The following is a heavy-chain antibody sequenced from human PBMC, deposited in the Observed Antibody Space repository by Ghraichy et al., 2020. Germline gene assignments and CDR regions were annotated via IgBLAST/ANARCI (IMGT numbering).Heavy chain of an antibody. J-gene: IGHJ4*02. CDR1: GFTFSSYA. CDR3: AKDLQVYYFDY. Sequence: LSLTCAASGFTFSSYAMSWVRQAPGKGLEWVSAISGSGGSTYYADSVKGRFTISRDNSKNTLYLQMNSLRAEDTAVYYCAKDLQVYYFDYWGQGTLVTVSS. CDR2: ISGSGGST. D-gene: IGHD5/OR15-5a*01. V-gene: IGHV3-23*01.